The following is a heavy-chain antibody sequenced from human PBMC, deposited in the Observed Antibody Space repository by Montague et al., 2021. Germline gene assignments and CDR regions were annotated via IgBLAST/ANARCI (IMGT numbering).Heavy chain of an antibody. CDR1: SGSIFHAH. CDR3: TRPGGYCTNDTCYFWFAP. Sequence: SETLSLTCTVSSGSIFHAHRSWVRQPPGKGLEWLGSMFYGGATSNNPSLKSRATMSIDTSTNQFSLKLSSVTAADTAVYYCTRPGGYCTNDTCYFWFAPWGQGILVTVSS. V-gene: IGHV4-59*08. J-gene: IGHJ5*02. D-gene: IGHD2-8*01. CDR2: MFYGGAT.